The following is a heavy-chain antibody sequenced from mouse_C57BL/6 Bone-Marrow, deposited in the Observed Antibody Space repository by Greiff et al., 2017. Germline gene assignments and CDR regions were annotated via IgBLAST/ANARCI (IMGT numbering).Heavy chain of an antibody. CDR1: GYSFTGYY. D-gene: IGHD1-1*01. J-gene: IGHJ3*01. CDR3: ARSNYGSFAY. Sequence: VQLKQSGPELVKPGASVKISCKASGYSFTGYYMNWVKQSPEKSLEWIGEINPSTGGTTYNQKFKAKATLTVDKSSSTAYMQLKSLTSEDSAVYYCARSNYGSFAYWGQGTLVTVSA. V-gene: IGHV1-42*01. CDR2: INPSTGGT.